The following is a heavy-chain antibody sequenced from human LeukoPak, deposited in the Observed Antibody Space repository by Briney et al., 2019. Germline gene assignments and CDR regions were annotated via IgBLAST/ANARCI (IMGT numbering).Heavy chain of an antibody. D-gene: IGHD2-8*01. J-gene: IGHJ4*02. CDR3: ARGFGPKHGVYNFDY. CDR2: TFYRSKWSN. V-gene: IGHV6-1*01. CDR1: GDSVSSNSAA. Sequence: SQTLSLTCAISGDSVSSNSAAWNWIRQSPSRGLGWLGRTFYRSKWSNEYAVSVKSRITINPDTSKNQFSLQLKSVTPEDTAVYYCARGFGPKHGVYNFDYWGQGTLVTVSA.